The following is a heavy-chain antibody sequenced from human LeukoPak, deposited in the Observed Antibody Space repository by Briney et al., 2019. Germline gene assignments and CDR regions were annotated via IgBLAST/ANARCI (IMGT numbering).Heavy chain of an antibody. CDR1: GYTFTSYY. CDR3: ARGPLKSSDDYKPFDY. D-gene: IGHD5-24*01. CDR2: MNPNSGNT. Sequence: ASVRVSCKASGYTFTSYYINWVRQAPGQGFEWMAWMNPNSGNTGYAQKFQGRVTMTRNTSIDTAYMELSSLRSEDTAVYYCARGPLKSSDDYKPFDYWGQGTLVTVSS. V-gene: IGHV1-8*01. J-gene: IGHJ4*02.